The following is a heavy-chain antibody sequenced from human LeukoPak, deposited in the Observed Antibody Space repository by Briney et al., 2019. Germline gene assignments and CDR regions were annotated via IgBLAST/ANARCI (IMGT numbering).Heavy chain of an antibody. CDR1: GFIFSGSD. Sequence: GGSLRLSCATSGFIFSGSDIHWVRQASGRGLEWVGRIRTKLRDYATAYAASVKGRFTISRDDSGDTAYLQMNSLKTEDTAVYYCTTYISGHYWGQGTLVTVSS. CDR2: IRTKLRDYAT. J-gene: IGHJ4*02. D-gene: IGHD1-20*01. V-gene: IGHV3-73*01. CDR3: TTYISGHY.